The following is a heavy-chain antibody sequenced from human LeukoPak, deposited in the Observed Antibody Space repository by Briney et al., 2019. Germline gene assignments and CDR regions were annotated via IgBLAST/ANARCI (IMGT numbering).Heavy chain of an antibody. V-gene: IGHV3-30*18. Sequence: GGSLRLSCAASGFTFSGYGIHWVRQAPGKGLEWVSVISYDGSNKYYVDSVKGRFTISRDNSKNTLYLQMNSLRGDDTAVYYCAKQLGYCSDGSCYFPYWGQGTLVTVSS. CDR2: ISYDGSNK. D-gene: IGHD2-15*01. CDR3: AKQLGYCSDGSCYFPY. CDR1: GFTFSGYG. J-gene: IGHJ4*02.